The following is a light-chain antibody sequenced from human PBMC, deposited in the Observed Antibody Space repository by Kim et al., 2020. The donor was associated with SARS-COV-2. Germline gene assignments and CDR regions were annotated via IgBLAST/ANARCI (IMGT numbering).Light chain of an antibody. J-gene: IGKJ3*01. Sequence: EIVLTQSPATLSLSPGERATLSCRASQSVTSNLVWYQQRPGQAPRLIIYDAFNRATGIPARFSGNGSGTDFTLTISSLEPEDFAVYYCQHRSYWPPLFTFGPGTKVDIK. CDR3: QHRSYWPPLFT. CDR2: DAF. CDR1: QSVTSN. V-gene: IGKV3-11*01.